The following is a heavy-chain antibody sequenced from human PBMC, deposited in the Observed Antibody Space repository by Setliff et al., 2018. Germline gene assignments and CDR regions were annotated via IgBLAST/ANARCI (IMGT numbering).Heavy chain of an antibody. CDR1: GYTFTTYY. CDR2: INPSDGST. J-gene: IGHJ3*02. D-gene: IGHD1-26*01. V-gene: IGHV1-46*01. Sequence: ASVKVSCKASGYTFTTYYMHWVRQAPGQGLEWMGVINPSDGSTTYAQKFQGRVKMTRDTSTNTVYMQLSSLRSEDTAVYYCARRMWELRSDAFDIWGQGTMVTVSS. CDR3: ARRMWELRSDAFDI.